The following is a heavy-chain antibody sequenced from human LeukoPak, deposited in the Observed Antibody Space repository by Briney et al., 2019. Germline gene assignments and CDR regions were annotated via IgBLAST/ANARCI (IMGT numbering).Heavy chain of an antibody. CDR2: VNPSGGST. V-gene: IGHV1-46*01. J-gene: IGHJ3*02. CDR1: GYTVTRYY. CDR3: ARDLGDYGDYSYAFDI. D-gene: IGHD4-17*01. Sequence: ASVKVSCKASGYTVTRYYMHWVRQAPGQGLEWMGIVNPSGGSTSYAQKFQGRVTMTRDTSTSTVYMELSSLRSEGTAVYYCARDLGDYGDYSYAFDIWGQGTMVTVSS.